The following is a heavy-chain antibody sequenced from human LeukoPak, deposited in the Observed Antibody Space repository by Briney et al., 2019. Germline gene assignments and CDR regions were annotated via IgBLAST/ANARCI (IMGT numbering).Heavy chain of an antibody. CDR2: ISAYNGNT. D-gene: IGHD3-22*01. CDR1: GYTFTSYG. V-gene: IGHV1-18*01. J-gene: IGHJ5*02. CDR3: ARLTYYYDSSGYHNWFDP. Sequence: GASVKVSCKASGYTFTSYGISWVRQAPGQGLEWMGWISAYNGNTNYAQKLQGRVTMTTDTSTSTAYMELRSLRSDDTAVYYCARLTYYYDSSGYHNWFDPWGQGTLVTVSS.